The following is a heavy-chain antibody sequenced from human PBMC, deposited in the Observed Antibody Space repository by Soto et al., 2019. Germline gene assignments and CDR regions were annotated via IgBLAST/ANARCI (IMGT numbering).Heavy chain of an antibody. CDR3: AKVGPYSSSWYPQYYFDY. D-gene: IGHD6-13*01. V-gene: IGHV3-30*18. J-gene: IGHJ4*02. CDR1: GFTFSSYG. Sequence: GGSLRLSCAASGFTFSSYGMHWVRQAPGKGLEWVAVISYDGSNKYYADSVKGRFTISRDNSKNTLYLQMNSLRAEDTAVYYCAKVGPYSSSWYPQYYFDYWGQGTLVTVSS. CDR2: ISYDGSNK.